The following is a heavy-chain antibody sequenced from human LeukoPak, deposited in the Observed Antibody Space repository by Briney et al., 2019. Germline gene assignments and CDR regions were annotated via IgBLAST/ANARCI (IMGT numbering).Heavy chain of an antibody. CDR1: GFTFSSYG. J-gene: IGHJ4*02. V-gene: IGHV3-30*02. CDR2: IRNDGLNK. Sequence: GGSLRLSCAASGFTFSSYGMHWVRQAPGKGLEWVAFIRNDGLNKYYVDSVKGRFTLPRDNSKNTLYLQMNSLRGEDTAVYSCARGETARRGAFDYWGQGTLVTVSS. D-gene: IGHD3-10*01. CDR3: ARGETARRGAFDY.